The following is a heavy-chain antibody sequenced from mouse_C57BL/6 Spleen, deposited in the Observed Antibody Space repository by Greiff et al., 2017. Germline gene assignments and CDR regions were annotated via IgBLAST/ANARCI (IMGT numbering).Heavy chain of an antibody. J-gene: IGHJ4*01. V-gene: IGHV1-62-2*01. D-gene: IGHD1-1*01. CDR1: GYTFTAYP. Sequence: QVQLQQSGAELVKPGASVKLSCKASGYTFTAYPIHWVKQRSGQGLEWIGWFYPGGGSIKYNEKFKDKATLTADKSSSTVYMELSRLTSEDSAVYVCARHEDEYGRKGYAMDYWGQGTSVTVSS. CDR3: ARHEDEYGRKGYAMDY. CDR2: FYPGGGSI.